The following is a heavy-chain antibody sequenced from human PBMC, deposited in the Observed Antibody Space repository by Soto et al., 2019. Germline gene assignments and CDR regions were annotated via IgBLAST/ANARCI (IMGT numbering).Heavy chain of an antibody. J-gene: IGHJ6*02. CDR3: ANRITGTRDGMDV. Sequence: PGESLKISCKGSGYSFTSYWISWVRQVPGKGLEWMGRIDPSDSYTNYSPSFQGHVTISADKSISTPYLQWSSLKASDTAMYYCANRITGTRDGMDVWGQGTTVTVSS. V-gene: IGHV5-10-1*01. CDR1: GYSFTSYW. CDR2: IDPSDSYT. D-gene: IGHD1-7*01.